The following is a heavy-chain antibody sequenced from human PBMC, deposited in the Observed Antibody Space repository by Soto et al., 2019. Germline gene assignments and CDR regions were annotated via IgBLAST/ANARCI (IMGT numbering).Heavy chain of an antibody. D-gene: IGHD2-15*01. J-gene: IGHJ5*02. CDR3: ARGANDCSGGSCYFRPDKWFDP. CDR2: ISAYNGNT. V-gene: IGHV1-18*01. CDR1: GYTFTSYG. Sequence: GASVKVSCKASGYTFTSYGISWVRQAPGQGLEWMGWISAYNGNTNYAQKLQGRVTMTTDTSTSTAYMELRSLRSDDTAVYYCARGANDCSGGSCYFRPDKWFDPWGQGTLVTVSS.